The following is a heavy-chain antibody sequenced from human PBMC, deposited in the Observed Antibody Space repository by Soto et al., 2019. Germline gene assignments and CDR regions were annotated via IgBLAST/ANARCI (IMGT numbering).Heavy chain of an antibody. J-gene: IGHJ6*02. CDR1: GDSVSSNSAA. Sequence: QTLSLTCAISGDSVSSNSAAWNWIRQSPSRGLEWLGRTYYRSKWYNDYAVSVKSRITINPDTSKNQFSLQLNSVTPEDTAVYYCARAGSSTTSILSYYYYYGMDVWGQGTTVTVSS. CDR3: ARAGSSTTSILSYYYYYGMDV. CDR2: TYYRSKWYN. D-gene: IGHD2-2*01. V-gene: IGHV6-1*01.